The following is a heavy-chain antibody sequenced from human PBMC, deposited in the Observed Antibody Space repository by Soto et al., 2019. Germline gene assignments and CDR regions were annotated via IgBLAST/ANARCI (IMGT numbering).Heavy chain of an antibody. CDR1: GFTFSSYA. CDR3: AKEERQYYDFWSGYYPFDY. D-gene: IGHD3-3*01. J-gene: IGHJ4*02. V-gene: IGHV3-23*01. Sequence: VGSLRLSCAASGFTFSSYAMSWVRQAPGKGLEWVSAISGSGGSTYYADSVKGRFTISRDNSKNTLYLQMNSLRAEDTAVYYCAKEERQYYDFWSGYYPFDYWGQGTLVTVSS. CDR2: ISGSGGST.